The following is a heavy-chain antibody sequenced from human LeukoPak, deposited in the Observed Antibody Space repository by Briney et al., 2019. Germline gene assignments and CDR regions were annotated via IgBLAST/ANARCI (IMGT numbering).Heavy chain of an antibody. J-gene: IGHJ4*02. D-gene: IGHD4-17*01. V-gene: IGHV3-30-3*01. CDR1: GFTFSSYA. Sequence: PGRSLRLSCAASGFTFSSYAMHWVRQAPGKGLEWVAVISYDGSNKYYADSVKGRFTISRDNSKNTLYLQMNSLRAEDTAVYYCAKDRGPTVTFFDYWGQGTLVTVSS. CDR2: ISYDGSNK. CDR3: AKDRGPTVTFFDY.